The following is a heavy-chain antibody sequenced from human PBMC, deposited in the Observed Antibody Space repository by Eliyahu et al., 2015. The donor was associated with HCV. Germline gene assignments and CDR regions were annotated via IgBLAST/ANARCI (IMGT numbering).Heavy chain of an antibody. Sequence: QVQLVESGGGVVQPGRSLRLSCAXSGFTFSSYGMHWVRQXXGQALDWRGCISYDGSNKYYEDSVKGRFTISRDNSKNTLYLQMNSLRAEDTAVYYCAKVRDFLSGLLIDYWGQGTLVTVSS. J-gene: IGHJ4*02. CDR1: GFTFSSYG. V-gene: IGHV3-30*18. D-gene: IGHD3-3*01. CDR2: ISYDGSNK. CDR3: AKVRDFLSGLLIDY.